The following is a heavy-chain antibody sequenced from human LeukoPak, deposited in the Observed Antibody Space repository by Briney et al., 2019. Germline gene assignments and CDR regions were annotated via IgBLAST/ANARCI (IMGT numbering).Heavy chain of an antibody. D-gene: IGHD6-19*01. J-gene: IGHJ3*02. Sequence: GASVKVSCKASGGTFSSYAISWVRQAPGQGLEWMGGIIPIFGTANYAQKFQGRVTITADKSTSTAYMELSSLRSEDTAVYYCAGELIEYVAGTGAFDIWGQGTMVTVSS. CDR3: AGELIEYVAGTGAFDI. V-gene: IGHV1-69*06. CDR2: IIPIFGTA. CDR1: GGTFSSYA.